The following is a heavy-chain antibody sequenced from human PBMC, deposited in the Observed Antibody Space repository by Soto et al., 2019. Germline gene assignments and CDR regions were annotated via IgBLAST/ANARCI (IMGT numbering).Heavy chain of an antibody. CDR1: GGAIIDTNYY. D-gene: IGHD3-3*01. Sequence: SETLSLTCTVSGGAIIDTNYYWGWIRQPPGKGLEWIGSIFHSGNTYYNPSLESRVTISVDTSKNQFSLKLSSVTAADTAVYYCASITIFGVVTTIDPWGQGTLVTVS. J-gene: IGHJ5*02. CDR2: IFHSGNT. V-gene: IGHV4-39*07. CDR3: ASITIFGVVTTIDP.